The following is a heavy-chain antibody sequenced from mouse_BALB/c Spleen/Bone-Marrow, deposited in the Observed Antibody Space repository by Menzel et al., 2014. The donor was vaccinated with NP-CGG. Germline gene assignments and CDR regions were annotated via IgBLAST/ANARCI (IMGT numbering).Heavy chain of an antibody. CDR3: ARGFITTVVPFAY. V-gene: IGHV3-6*01. D-gene: IGHD1-1*01. J-gene: IGHJ3*01. Sequence: EVQVVESGPGLVKPSQSLSLTCSVTGYSITSGYYWSWIRPFPGNKLEWMVYISYDGSNNHNPSLKNRISITRDTSKNQFFLKLNSVTTEDTATYYCARGFITTVVPFAYWGQGTLVTVSA. CDR2: ISYDGSN. CDR1: GYSITSGYY.